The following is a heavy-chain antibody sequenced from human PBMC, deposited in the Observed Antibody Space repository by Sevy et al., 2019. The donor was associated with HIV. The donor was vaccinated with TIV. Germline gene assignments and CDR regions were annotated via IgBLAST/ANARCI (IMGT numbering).Heavy chain of an antibody. V-gene: IGHV3-49*03. J-gene: IGHJ4*02. CDR2: IRSETYGETT. Sequence: GGSLRLSCTASGFTFGDYAMSWFRQAPGRGLEWVGFIRSETYGETTKYAASVKGRFTVSRDDSKGIVYLQMNSLKTEDTAVYYCTRRASRVYGDHLNLYWGQGTLVTVSS. D-gene: IGHD2-21*02. CDR1: GFTFGDYA. CDR3: TRRASRVYGDHLNLY.